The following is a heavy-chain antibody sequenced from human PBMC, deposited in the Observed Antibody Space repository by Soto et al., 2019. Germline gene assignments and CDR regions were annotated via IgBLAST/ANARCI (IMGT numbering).Heavy chain of an antibody. CDR2: IDYNGVT. J-gene: IGHJ4*02. D-gene: IGHD2-15*01. CDR3: GKVLVGATGHTDSDS. CDR1: GGSIYRSGYY. V-gene: IGHV4-39*01. Sequence: SETLSLTCTVSGGSIYRSGYYWGWIRQPPGRGLEWIGNIDYNGVTYSNPSLKSRVTISRDTSKNQFSLKLTSVTAADTALYYCGKVLVGATGHTDSDSWGPGTLVTGS.